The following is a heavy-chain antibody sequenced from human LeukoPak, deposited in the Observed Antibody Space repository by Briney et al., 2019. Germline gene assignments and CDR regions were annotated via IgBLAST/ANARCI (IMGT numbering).Heavy chain of an antibody. CDR3: ARANFLYCSSTTCLFDY. D-gene: IGHD2-2*01. CDR2: ISTYNGNT. V-gene: IGHV1-18*01. Sequence: ASVKVSCKASDYTFTTYGIGWVRQAPGQGPEWMAWISTYNGNTDYAQKFQGRVTMTRDTSISTAHMEVSRLRSDDTAVYYCARANFLYCSSTTCLFDYWGQGTLVTVSS. J-gene: IGHJ4*02. CDR1: DYTFTTYG.